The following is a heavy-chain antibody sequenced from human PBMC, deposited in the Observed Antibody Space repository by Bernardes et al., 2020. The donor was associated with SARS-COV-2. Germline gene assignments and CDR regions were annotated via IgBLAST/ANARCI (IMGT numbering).Heavy chain of an antibody. Sequence: ASVKVSCKASGYTFTSYGISWVRQAPGQGLEWMGWISAYNGNTNYAQKLHGRVTMTTDTSTSTAYMELRSLRSDDTAVYYCARGDYYDSTLPPHAFDIWGQGTMVTVSS. CDR3: ARGDYYDSTLPPHAFDI. V-gene: IGHV1-18*01. D-gene: IGHD3-22*01. CDR1: GYTFTSYG. J-gene: IGHJ3*02. CDR2: ISAYNGNT.